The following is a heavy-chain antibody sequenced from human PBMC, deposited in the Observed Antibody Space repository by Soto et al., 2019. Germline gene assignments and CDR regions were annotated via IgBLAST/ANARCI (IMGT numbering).Heavy chain of an antibody. CDR3: ARAPRGNYGYPSYFDY. D-gene: IGHD3-10*01. CDR1: GGSISSGDYY. J-gene: IGHJ4*02. V-gene: IGHV4-61*08. CDR2: IYYSGST. Sequence: SETLPLTCTVSGGSISSGDYYWSWIRQPPGKGLEWIGYIYYSGSTNYNPSLKSRVTISVDTSKNQFSLKLSSVTAADTAVYYCARAPRGNYGYPSYFDYWGQRTLVTVSS.